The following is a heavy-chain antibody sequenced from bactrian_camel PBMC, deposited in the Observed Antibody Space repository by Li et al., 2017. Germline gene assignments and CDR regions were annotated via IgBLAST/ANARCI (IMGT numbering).Heavy chain of an antibody. CDR3: AVDGPVAFCSDYPSDFRG. Sequence: VQLVESGGGSVQAGGSLKLSCAASRYSNCAMAWYRQAPGKEREMVAQIQDDGAKHYDSTAEGRFTISKDAAKDTLDLRMTSLKPEDSGVYYCAVDGPVAFCSDYPSDFRGWGQGTQVTVS. D-gene: IGHD2*01. J-gene: IGHJ4*01. V-gene: IGHV3S55*01. CDR1: RYSNCA. CDR2: IQDDGAK.